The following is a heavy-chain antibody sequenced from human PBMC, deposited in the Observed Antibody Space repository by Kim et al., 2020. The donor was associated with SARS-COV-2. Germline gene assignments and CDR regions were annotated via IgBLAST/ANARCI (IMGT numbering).Heavy chain of an antibody. Sequence: ASVKVSCKASGYTFTSYGISWVRQAPGQGLEWMGWISAYNGNTNYAQKLQGRVTMTTDTSTSTAYMELRSLRSDDTAVYYCARVATGVRGVSREDYFDYWGQGTLVTVSS. CDR3: ARVATGVRGVSREDYFDY. V-gene: IGHV1-18*01. CDR2: ISAYNGNT. J-gene: IGHJ4*02. CDR1: GYTFTSYG. D-gene: IGHD3-10*01.